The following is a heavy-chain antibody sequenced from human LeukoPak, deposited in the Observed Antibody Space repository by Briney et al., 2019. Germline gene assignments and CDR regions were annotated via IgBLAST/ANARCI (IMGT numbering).Heavy chain of an antibody. V-gene: IGHV4-34*01. CDR2: IYHSGST. Sequence: KPSETLSLTCAVYGGSFSGYYWSWIRQPPGKGLEWIGYIYHSGSTYYNPSLKSRVTISVDRSKNQFSLKLSSVTAADTAVYYCARGTHYGGRPHFDYWGQGTLVTVSS. J-gene: IGHJ4*02. CDR1: GGSFSGYY. CDR3: ARGTHYGGRPHFDY. D-gene: IGHD4-17*01.